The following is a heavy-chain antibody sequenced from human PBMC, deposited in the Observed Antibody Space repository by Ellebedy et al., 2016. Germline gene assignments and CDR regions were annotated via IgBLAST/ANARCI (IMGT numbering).Heavy chain of an antibody. V-gene: IGHV4-39*01. CDR1: GGSISSSSYY. Sequence: SETLSLTCTVSGGSISSSSYYWGWIRQPPGKGLEWIGSIYYSGSTYYNPSLKSRVTISVDTSKNQFSLKLSSVTAADTAVYYCARLDYDFWSGYLNYFDYWGQGTLVTVSS. CDR3: ARLDYDFWSGYLNYFDY. J-gene: IGHJ4*02. D-gene: IGHD3-3*01. CDR2: IYYSGST.